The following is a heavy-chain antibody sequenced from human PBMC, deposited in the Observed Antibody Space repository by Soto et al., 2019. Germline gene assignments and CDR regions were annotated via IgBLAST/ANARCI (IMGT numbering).Heavy chain of an antibody. J-gene: IGHJ4*02. CDR3: ARGPEYYDKGGWYYFDY. Sequence: QLQLQESGSGLVKPSQTLSLTCAVSGGSISSGGYSWSWIRQPPGKGLEWIGYIYHSGSTYYNPSLKSRVTISVDRSKNQFSLKLSSVTAADMAVYYCARGPEYYDKGGWYYFDYWGQGTLVTVSS. CDR1: GGSISSGGYS. CDR2: IYHSGST. D-gene: IGHD3-22*01. V-gene: IGHV4-30-2*01.